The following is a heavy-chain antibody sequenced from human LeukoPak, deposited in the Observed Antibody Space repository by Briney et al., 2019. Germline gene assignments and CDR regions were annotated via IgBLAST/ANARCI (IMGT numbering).Heavy chain of an antibody. CDR1: GFTFDDYA. J-gene: IGHJ4*02. Sequence: GGSLRLSCAASGFTFDDYAMHWVRQAPGKGLEWVSGISWNSGSIGYADSVKGRFTISRDNAKNSLYLQMNSLRAEDTALYYCAKDMTPLIAVAGVFDYWGQGTLVTVSS. D-gene: IGHD6-19*01. CDR3: AKDMTPLIAVAGVFDY. CDR2: ISWNSGSI. V-gene: IGHV3-9*01.